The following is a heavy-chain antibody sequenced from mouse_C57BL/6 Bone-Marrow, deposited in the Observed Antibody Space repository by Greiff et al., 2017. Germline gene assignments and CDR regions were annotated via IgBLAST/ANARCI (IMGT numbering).Heavy chain of an antibody. J-gene: IGHJ3*01. CDR2: IYPGSGNT. Sequence: QVHVKQSGAELVRPGASVKLSCKASGYTFTDYYINWVKQRPGQGLEWIARIYPGSGNTYYNEKFKGKATLTAEKSSSTAYMQLSSLTSEDSAVYFCALGNRPFAYWGQGTLVTVSA. D-gene: IGHD2-1*01. CDR1: GYTFTDYY. CDR3: ALGNRPFAY. V-gene: IGHV1-76*01.